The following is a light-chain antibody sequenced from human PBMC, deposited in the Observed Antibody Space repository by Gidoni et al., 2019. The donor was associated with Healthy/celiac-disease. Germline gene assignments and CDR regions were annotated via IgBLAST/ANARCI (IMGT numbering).Light chain of an antibody. V-gene: IGKV4-1*01. CDR2: WAS. Sequence: DIVMTQSPDSLAVSLGERATIYYKYSQSVLYSSNNKNYLAWYQQKPGQHPKLLIYWASTRECGVPDRFSGSGSGTDFTLTISSLQAEDVAVYYCQQYYSNPRTFGQGTKLEIK. CDR3: QQYYSNPRT. CDR1: QSVLYSSNNKNY. J-gene: IGKJ2*01.